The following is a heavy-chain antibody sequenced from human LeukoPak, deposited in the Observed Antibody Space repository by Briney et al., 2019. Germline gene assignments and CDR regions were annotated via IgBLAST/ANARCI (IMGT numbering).Heavy chain of an antibody. CDR1: GGSISSSSYY. Sequence: SETLSLTCTVSGGSISSSSYYWGWIRQPPGKGLEWIGSIYYSGSTYYNPSLKSRVTISVDTSKNQFSLKLSSVTAADRAVYYCAREVMVRGVIITVDAFDIWGQGTMVTVSS. CDR3: AREVMVRGVIITVDAFDI. V-gene: IGHV4-39*07. CDR2: IYYSGST. J-gene: IGHJ3*02. D-gene: IGHD3-10*01.